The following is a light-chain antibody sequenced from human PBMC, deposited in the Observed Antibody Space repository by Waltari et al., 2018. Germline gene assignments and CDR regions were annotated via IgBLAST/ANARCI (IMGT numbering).Light chain of an antibody. Sequence: QSVLTQPPPASGTPGQGGIITWSGSAPDTGHNVVYWYQHPPGKAPKLFIDSSDQRPSGVPDRFSGTKSGTSASLTISGLQSEDEADYYCATWDDSLNGHWVFGGGTKVTVL. J-gene: IGLJ3*02. V-gene: IGLV1-44*01. CDR1: APDTGHNV. CDR3: ATWDDSLNGHWV. CDR2: SSD.